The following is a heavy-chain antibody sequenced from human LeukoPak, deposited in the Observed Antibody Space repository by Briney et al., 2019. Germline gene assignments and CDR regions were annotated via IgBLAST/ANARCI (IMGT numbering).Heavy chain of an antibody. CDR2: ISGSGGST. CDR1: GFTFSSYA. D-gene: IGHD6-19*01. J-gene: IGHJ4*02. V-gene: IGHV3-23*01. Sequence: GGSLRLSCAASGFTFSSYAMSWVRQAPGKGLEWVSAISGSGGSTYYADSVKGRFTISRGNSKNTLYLQMNSLRAEDTAVYYCAKDRGLAVAGTTPLDYWGQGTLVTVSS. CDR3: AKDRGLAVAGTTPLDY.